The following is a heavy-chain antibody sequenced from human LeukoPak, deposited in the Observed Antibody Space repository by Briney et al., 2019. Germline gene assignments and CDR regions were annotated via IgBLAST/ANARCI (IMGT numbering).Heavy chain of an antibody. V-gene: IGHV1-18*01. CDR1: GYTFTSYG. Sequence: ASVTVSCKASGYTFTSYGISWVRQAPGQGLEWMGWISAYNGNTNYAQKLQGRVTMTTDTSTSTAYMELRSLRSDDTAVYYCARDLGQQLAQYYYVMDVWGQGTTVTVSS. CDR3: ARDLGQQLAQYYYVMDV. J-gene: IGHJ6*02. D-gene: IGHD6-13*01. CDR2: ISAYNGNT.